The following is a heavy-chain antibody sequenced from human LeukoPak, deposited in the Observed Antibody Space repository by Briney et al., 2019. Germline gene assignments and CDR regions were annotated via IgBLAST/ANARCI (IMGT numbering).Heavy chain of an antibody. CDR2: IGSRSSYI. CDR1: GFTFSNFI. CDR3: ARDRAAAGLDY. V-gene: IGHV3-21*01. Sequence: PGGSLRLSCAASGFTFSNFIMNWVRQAPGKGLEWVSSIGSRSSYIYYADSVKGRFTIYRDNAKNSLYLQVNSLRAEDTATYYCARDRAAAGLDYWSQGTLVIVSS. D-gene: IGHD6-13*01. J-gene: IGHJ4*02.